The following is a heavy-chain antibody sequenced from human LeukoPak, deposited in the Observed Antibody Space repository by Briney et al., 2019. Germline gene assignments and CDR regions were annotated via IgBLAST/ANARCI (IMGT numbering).Heavy chain of an antibody. D-gene: IGHD2/OR15-2a*01. J-gene: IGHJ4*02. Sequence: GGSLRLSCAASGFTFSSYSMNWVRQAPGKGLQWVGMISYDGNKKYEDSVKGRITISRENSKNTLYLQMTSLRLEDTAVYFCVRDFRNSKPRFDWWGQGTLVTVSS. CDR3: VRDFRNSKPRFDW. CDR2: ISYDGNKK. V-gene: IGHV3-30*03. CDR1: GFTFSSYS.